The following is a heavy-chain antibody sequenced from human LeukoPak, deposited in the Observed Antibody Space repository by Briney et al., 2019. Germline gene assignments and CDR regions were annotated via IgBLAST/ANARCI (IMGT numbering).Heavy chain of an antibody. J-gene: IGHJ6*02. Sequence: GGSLRLSCAASGFTFSSYWMHWVRQAPGMGLVWVSRINSDGSSTSYADSVKGRFTISRDNAKNTLYLQMNSLRAEDTAVYYCASSSPAAISDGMDVWGQGTTVTVSS. V-gene: IGHV3-74*01. CDR2: INSDGSST. CDR3: ASSSPAAISDGMDV. CDR1: GFTFSSYW. D-gene: IGHD2-2*01.